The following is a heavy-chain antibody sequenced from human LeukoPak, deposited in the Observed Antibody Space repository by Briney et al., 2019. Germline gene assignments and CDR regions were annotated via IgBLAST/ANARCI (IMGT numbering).Heavy chain of an antibody. CDR2: INHSGST. CDR3: VTYYFDSSGPKKNY. V-gene: IGHV4-34*01. D-gene: IGHD3-22*01. Sequence: SETLSLTCAVYGGSFSGYYWSWIRQPPGKGLEWIGEINHSGSTDYNPSLKSRVTISVDTSKKQFSLKLSSVTAADTAVYYCVTYYFDSSGPKKNYWGQGTLVTVSS. CDR1: GGSFSGYY. J-gene: IGHJ4*02.